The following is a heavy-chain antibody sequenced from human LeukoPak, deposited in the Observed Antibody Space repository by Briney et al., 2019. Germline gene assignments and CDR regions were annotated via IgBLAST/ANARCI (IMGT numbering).Heavy chain of an antibody. J-gene: IGHJ4*02. Sequence: SETLSLTCNVSGGSISSSSYYWDWIRQPPGKGLEWIGSIYYTGSTSYNPSLKSRVTISVDTSKNQFSLKLSSVTAADTAVYNCVRISIQLWSYDYWGQGTLVTVSS. CDR1: GGSISSSSYY. D-gene: IGHD5-18*01. CDR2: IYYTGST. V-gene: IGHV4-39*07. CDR3: VRISIQLWSYDY.